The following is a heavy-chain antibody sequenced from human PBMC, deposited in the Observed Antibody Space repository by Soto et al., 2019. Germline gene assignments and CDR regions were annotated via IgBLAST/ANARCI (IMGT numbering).Heavy chain of an antibody. CDR3: ARDVQTDIVVVPAAHFDY. J-gene: IGHJ4*02. CDR2: IWYDGSNK. V-gene: IGHV3-33*01. CDR1: GFTLSSYG. D-gene: IGHD2-2*01. Sequence: QVQLEESGGGVVQPGRSLRLSCAASGFTLSSYGMHWVRQAPGKGLEWVAVIWYDGSNKYYADSVKGRFTISRDNSKNTLYLQMNSLRAEDTAVYYCARDVQTDIVVVPAAHFDYWGQGTLVTVSS.